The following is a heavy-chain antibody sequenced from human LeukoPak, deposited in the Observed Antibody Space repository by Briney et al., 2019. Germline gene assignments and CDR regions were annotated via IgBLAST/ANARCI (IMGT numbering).Heavy chain of an antibody. J-gene: IGHJ5*02. V-gene: IGHV3-33*08. CDR2: IWYDGSNK. CDR3: ATPPKHL. CDR1: GFTFSSYA. Sequence: GGSLRLSCAASGFTFSSYAMSWVRQAPGKGLEWVAVIWYDGSNKYYADSVKGRFTISRDNSKNTLYLQMNSLRAEDTAVYYCATPPKHLWGQGTLVTVSS.